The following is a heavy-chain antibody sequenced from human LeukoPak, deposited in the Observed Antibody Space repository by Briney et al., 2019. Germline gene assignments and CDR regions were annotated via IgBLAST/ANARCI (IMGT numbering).Heavy chain of an antibody. CDR1: LDSPTSNF. J-gene: IGHJ4*02. CDR2: IHRSGST. CDR3: AREIIGGFNPGAY. D-gene: IGHD3-16*02. V-gene: IGHV4-4*02. Sequence: PSETLSLTCTVSLDSPTSNFWSWVRQPPGKGLEWIGEIHRSGSTNYNPSLQRRVTISIGRPKNQIALELSSVTAADTAVYYCAREIIGGFNPGAYWGQGTLVTVSS.